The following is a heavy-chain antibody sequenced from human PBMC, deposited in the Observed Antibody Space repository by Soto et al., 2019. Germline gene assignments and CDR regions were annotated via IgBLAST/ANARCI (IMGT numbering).Heavy chain of an antibody. CDR3: ARDGLLFSGPYRPSRFDY. D-gene: IGHD3-16*02. CDR1: GFKFSDYW. V-gene: IGHV3-7*03. CDR2: IKHDTSEA. Sequence: DVQLVESVGGWVQPGRSLRLSCAASGFKFSDYWMSWVRQAPGKGLEWVGNIKHDTSEAHYADSVKGRFTITRDNIKNFLFLQMRDLRADDTASYYCARDGLLFSGPYRPSRFDYWGLGALVNVSS. J-gene: IGHJ4*02.